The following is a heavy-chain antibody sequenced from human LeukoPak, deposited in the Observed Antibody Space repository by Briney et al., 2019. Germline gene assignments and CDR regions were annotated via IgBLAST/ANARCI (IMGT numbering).Heavy chain of an antibody. CDR2: IYYSGST. Sequence: SETLSLTCTVSGGSISSSSYYWGWIRQPPGKGLEWIGSIYYSGSTNYSPSLKSRLTISVDTSKNQFSLKLSSVTAADTAVYYCARTYGSSGLGYFDLWGRGTLVTVSS. CDR1: GGSISSSSYY. J-gene: IGHJ2*01. CDR3: ARTYGSSGLGYFDL. D-gene: IGHD6-13*01. V-gene: IGHV4-39*07.